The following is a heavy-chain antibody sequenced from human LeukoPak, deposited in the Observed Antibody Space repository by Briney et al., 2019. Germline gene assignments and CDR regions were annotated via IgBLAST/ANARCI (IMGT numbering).Heavy chain of an antibody. V-gene: IGHV1-2*02. J-gene: IGHJ5*02. CDR3: ARQLRYSPLRANWFDP. CDR2: INPNSGGT. CDR1: GYTFTGYY. Sequence: GASVKVSCKASGYTFTGYYMHWVRQAPGQGLEWMGWINPNSGGTNYAQKLQGRVTMTTDTSTSTAYMELRSLRSDDTAVYYCARQLRYSPLRANWFDPWGQGTLVTVSS. D-gene: IGHD3-9*01.